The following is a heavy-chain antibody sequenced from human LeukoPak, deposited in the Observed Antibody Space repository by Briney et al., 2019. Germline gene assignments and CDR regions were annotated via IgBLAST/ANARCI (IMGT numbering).Heavy chain of an antibody. CDR2: IWYDGSNK. V-gene: IGHV3-33*01. CDR3: ARDIEAAGLFLDY. CDR1: GFTFSSYG. D-gene: IGHD6-13*01. J-gene: IGHJ4*02. Sequence: GGSLRLSCAASGFTFSSYGMHWVRQAPGKGLEWVAVIWYDGSNKYYADSVKGRFTISRGNAKNSLYLQMNSLRAEDTAVYYCARDIEAAGLFLDYWGQGTLVTVSS.